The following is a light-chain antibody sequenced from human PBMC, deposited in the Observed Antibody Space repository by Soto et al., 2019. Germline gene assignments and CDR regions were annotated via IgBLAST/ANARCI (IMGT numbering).Light chain of an antibody. CDR2: SNN. CDR3: ATWDDSPDGPV. V-gene: IGLV1-44*01. Sequence: QSVLTQPPSASGTPGQRVTISCSGSSSNIESNTVNWYQQLPGTAPKLLIYSNNQRPSGVPDRFSGSKSGTSASLVISGLQSEDEADYYCATWDDSPDGPVFGGGTKLTVL. CDR1: SSNIESNT. J-gene: IGLJ2*01.